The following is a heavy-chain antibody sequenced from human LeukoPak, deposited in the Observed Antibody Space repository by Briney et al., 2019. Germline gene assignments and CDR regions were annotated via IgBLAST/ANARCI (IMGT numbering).Heavy chain of an antibody. J-gene: IGHJ4*02. V-gene: IGHV4-59*08. D-gene: IGHD5-18*01. CDR2: IYYSGAI. CDR1: GDSMRSYF. Sequence: PSETLSLTCTVSGDSMRSYFWSWIRQPPGKGLEWIGYIYYSGAINYNPFLKSRVTISVDASKNQFSLNLNSVTAADTAVYYCARRYSSGWLFDYWGQGTLVTVSS. CDR3: ARRYSSGWLFDY.